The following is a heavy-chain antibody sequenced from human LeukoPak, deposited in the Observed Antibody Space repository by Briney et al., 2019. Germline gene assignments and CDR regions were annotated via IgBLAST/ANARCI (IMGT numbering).Heavy chain of an antibody. CDR3: AKDYYDYIWGSFSGDAFDI. CDR2: ISYDGSNK. J-gene: IGHJ3*02. D-gene: IGHD3-16*01. V-gene: IGHV3-30*18. Sequence: GVSLRLSCAASGFTFSSYGMHWVRQARGKGLEWVAIISYDGSNKYYADSVKGRFAISRDNSKNTLYLQMNSLRAEDTAVYYCAKDYYDYIWGSFSGDAFDIWGQGTMVTVSS. CDR1: GFTFSSYG.